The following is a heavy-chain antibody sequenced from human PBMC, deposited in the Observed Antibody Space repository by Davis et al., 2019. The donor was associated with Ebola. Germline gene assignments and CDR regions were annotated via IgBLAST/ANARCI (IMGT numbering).Heavy chain of an antibody. CDR2: IYYSGST. J-gene: IGHJ6*02. V-gene: IGHV4-59*01. D-gene: IGHD1-26*01. Sequence: SETLSLTCTVSGGSISSYYWSWIRQPPGKGLEWIGYIYYSGSTNYNPSLKRRVTISVDTSKNQFSLKLSSVTAADTAVYYCATLGAMPRYGMDVWGQGTTVTVSS. CDR1: GGSISSYY. CDR3: ATLGAMPRYGMDV.